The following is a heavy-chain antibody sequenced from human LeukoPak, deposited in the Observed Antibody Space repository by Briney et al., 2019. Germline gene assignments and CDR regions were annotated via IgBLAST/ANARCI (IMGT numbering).Heavy chain of an antibody. Sequence: GGSLRLSCAASGFTFSSYSMNWVRQAPGKGLEWVSSISSSSSYIYFADSVKGRFTISRDNARNSLYLQMNSLRAEDTAVYYCARRAGAYSHPYDYWGQGTLVTVSS. CDR2: ISSSSSYI. J-gene: IGHJ4*02. D-gene: IGHD4/OR15-4a*01. CDR1: GFTFSSYS. V-gene: IGHV3-21*04. CDR3: ARRAGAYSHPYDY.